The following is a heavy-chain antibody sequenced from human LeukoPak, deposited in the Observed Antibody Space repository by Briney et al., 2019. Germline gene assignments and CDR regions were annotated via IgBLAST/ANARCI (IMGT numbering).Heavy chain of an antibody. CDR1: GYTFTDYY. Sequence: EASVKVSCKASGYTFTDYYVHWVSQAPGHALEWMGWISCDSGDTKYSQNFQGRVTMTRDTSIRAVYMELRSLTSDDTATYYCARDMGRVSSGYNFLGQGTLVTVSS. J-gene: IGHJ4*02. D-gene: IGHD3-22*01. CDR3: ARDMGRVSSGYNF. CDR2: ISCDSGDT. V-gene: IGHV1-2*02.